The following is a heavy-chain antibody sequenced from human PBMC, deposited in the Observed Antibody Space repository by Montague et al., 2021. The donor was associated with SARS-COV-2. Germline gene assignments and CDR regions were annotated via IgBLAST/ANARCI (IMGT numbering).Heavy chain of an antibody. V-gene: IGHV4-39*01. J-gene: IGHJ4*02. Sequence: SETLSLTCTVSGGSISSSSYYWGWIRQPPGKGLEWIGSIYYSGSTYYNPSLKSLVTISVDTSKNQFSLKLSSVTAADTAVYYCARSTYCSGGSCERALLNYWGQGTLVTVSS. CDR3: ARSTYCSGGSCERALLNY. CDR1: GGSISSSSYY. CDR2: IYYSGST. D-gene: IGHD2-15*01.